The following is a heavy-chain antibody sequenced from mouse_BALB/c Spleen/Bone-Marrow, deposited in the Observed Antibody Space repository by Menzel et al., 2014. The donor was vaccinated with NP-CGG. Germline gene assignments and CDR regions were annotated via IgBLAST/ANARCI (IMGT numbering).Heavy chain of an antibody. CDR1: GYTFTSYW. D-gene: IGHD2-14*01. CDR3: ARAKRYGEMDY. CDR2: IYPGDGDT. Sequence: QVQLQQPGAELARPGASVKLSCKASGYTFTSYWMQWVKQRPGQGLEWIGAIYPGDGDTRFTQKFKGKATSTADKSSSTAYMQLSSLASEDSAVYYCARAKRYGEMDYWGQGTSVTVSS. V-gene: IGHV1-87*01. J-gene: IGHJ4*01.